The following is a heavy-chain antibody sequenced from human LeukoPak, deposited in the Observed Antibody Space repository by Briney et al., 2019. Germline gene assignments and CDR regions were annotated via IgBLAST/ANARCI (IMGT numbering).Heavy chain of an antibody. Sequence: GGSLRLSCAASGFTFSNYAMRWVRRAPGKGLEWVSVISGSGGRTYYAESVKGRFTISRDNSKNTLYLQMNSLRAEDTAVFYCAKHGEAYGDSKTDYWGQGTLVTVSS. CDR1: GFTFSNYA. D-gene: IGHD4-17*01. CDR2: ISGSGGRT. V-gene: IGHV3-23*01. J-gene: IGHJ4*02. CDR3: AKHGEAYGDSKTDY.